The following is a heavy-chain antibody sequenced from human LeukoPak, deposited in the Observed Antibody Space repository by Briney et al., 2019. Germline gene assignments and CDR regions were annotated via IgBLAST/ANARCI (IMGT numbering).Heavy chain of an antibody. CDR1: GFTFSSYS. CDR2: ISSDGSST. D-gene: IGHD3-22*01. V-gene: IGHV3-74*01. CDR3: ARGVSEYYYDSSGYYTGSYDP. Sequence: PGGSLRLSCAASGFTFSSYSMNWVRQAPGKGLVWVSRISSDGSSTSYADSVKGRFTVSRDNAKNTLYLQMNSLRAEDTAVYYCARGVSEYYYDSSGYYTGSYDPWGQGTLVTVSS. J-gene: IGHJ5*02.